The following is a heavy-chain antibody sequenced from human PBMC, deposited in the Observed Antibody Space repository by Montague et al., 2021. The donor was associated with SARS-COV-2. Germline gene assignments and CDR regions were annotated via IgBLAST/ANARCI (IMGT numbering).Heavy chain of an antibody. Sequence: SETLSLTCTVSGYSISSGYYWGWIRQPPGKGLEWIGSIYHSGSTYYNPSLKSRVTISVDTSKNQFSPKLSSVTAADTAVYYCARDVRYYDFWSGRAQTSPDYWGQGTLVTGSS. CDR1: GYSISSGYY. D-gene: IGHD3-3*01. CDR3: ARDVRYYDFWSGRAQTSPDY. CDR2: IYHSGST. V-gene: IGHV4-38-2*02. J-gene: IGHJ4*02.